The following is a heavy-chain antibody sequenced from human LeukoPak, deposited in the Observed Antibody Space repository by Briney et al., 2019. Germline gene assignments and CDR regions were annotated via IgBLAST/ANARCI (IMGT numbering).Heavy chain of an antibody. CDR1: GFTFSSYA. CDR3: ARGGSPFDY. D-gene: IGHD3-10*01. CDR2: ISYDGSNK. J-gene: IGHJ4*02. Sequence: GGSLRLSCAASGFTFSSYAMHWVRQAPGKGLEWVAVISYDGSNKYYADSVKGRFTISRDNSKNTLYLQMNSLRAADTAVYYCARGGSPFDYWGQGTLVTVSS. V-gene: IGHV3-30*04.